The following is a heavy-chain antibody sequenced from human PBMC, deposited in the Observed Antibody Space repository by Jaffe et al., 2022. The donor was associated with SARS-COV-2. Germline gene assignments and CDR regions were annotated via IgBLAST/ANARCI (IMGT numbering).Heavy chain of an antibody. CDR1: GFTFSSYG. Sequence: QVQLVESGGGVVQPGRSLRLSCAASGFTFSSYGMHWVRQAPGKGLEWVAVIWYDGSNKYYADSVKGRFTISRDNSKNTLYLQMNSLRAEDTAVYYCARDPHYDSSGCPDYWGQGTLVTVSS. CDR2: IWYDGSNK. CDR3: ARDPHYDSSGCPDY. V-gene: IGHV3-33*01. D-gene: IGHD3-22*01. J-gene: IGHJ4*02.